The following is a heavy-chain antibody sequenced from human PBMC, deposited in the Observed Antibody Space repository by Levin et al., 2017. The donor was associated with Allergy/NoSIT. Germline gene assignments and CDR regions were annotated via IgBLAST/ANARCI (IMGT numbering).Heavy chain of an antibody. D-gene: IGHD5-12*01. CDR1: GFTFSSYA. V-gene: IGHV3-30-3*01. Sequence: PGGSLRLSCAASGFTFSSYAMHWVRQAPGKGLEWVAVISYDGSNKYYADSVKGRFTISRDNSKNTLYLQMNSLRAEDTAVYYCARDSRGGYDEYYFDYWGQGTLVTVSS. J-gene: IGHJ4*02. CDR2: ISYDGSNK. CDR3: ARDSRGGYDEYYFDY.